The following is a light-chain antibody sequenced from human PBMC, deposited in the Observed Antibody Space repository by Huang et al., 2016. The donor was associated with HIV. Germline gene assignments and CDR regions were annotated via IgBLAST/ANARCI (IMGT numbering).Light chain of an antibody. CDR1: QSVSSSY. J-gene: IGKJ1*01. Sequence: EIVLTQSPGTLSLSPGERATLSCRASQSVSSSYLAWYQQQPGQAPRLLSYGASSRATGIPDRFSGSGSGTDFTLTISRLEPEDFAVYYCQQYGSSPWTFGQGTKVEIK. CDR3: QQYGSSPWT. V-gene: IGKV3-20*01. CDR2: GAS.